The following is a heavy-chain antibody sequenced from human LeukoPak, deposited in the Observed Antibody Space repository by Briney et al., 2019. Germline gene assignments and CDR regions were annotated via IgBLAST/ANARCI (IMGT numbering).Heavy chain of an antibody. CDR1: GYTFTGYY. D-gene: IGHD5-12*01. V-gene: IGHV1-2*02. J-gene: IGHJ5*02. CDR2: INPNSGGT. Sequence: ASVKVSCKASGYTFTGYYMHWVRQAPGQGLEWMGWINPNSGGTNYAQKFQGRVTMTRDTSISTAYMELSSLRSEDTAVYYCARDLAGYSNHWGQGTLVTVSS. CDR3: ARDLAGYSNH.